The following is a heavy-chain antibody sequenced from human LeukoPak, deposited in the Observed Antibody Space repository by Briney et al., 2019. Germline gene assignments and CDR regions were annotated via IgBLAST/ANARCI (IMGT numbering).Heavy chain of an antibody. J-gene: IGHJ3*02. CDR2: TTQAGSET. CDR1: GFRFGGFW. Sequence: GGSLRLFCEASGFRFGGFWMNWVRQAPGKGPERVANTTQAGSETLYVDSVKGRFTISRDNAKNSLYPQMHSLRVEDTAVYCCTRDVREAYDIWGHGTMVTVSS. CDR3: TRDVREAYDI. V-gene: IGHV3-7*01. D-gene: IGHD3-16*01.